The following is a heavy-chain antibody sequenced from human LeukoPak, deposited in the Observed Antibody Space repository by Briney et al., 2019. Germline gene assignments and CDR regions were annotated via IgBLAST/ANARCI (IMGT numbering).Heavy chain of an antibody. V-gene: IGHV4-59*08. J-gene: IGHJ4*02. CDR1: GGSISSYY. CDR3: ARNGGYNYGYEVDH. Sequence: PSETLSLTCTVSGGSISSYYWSWVRQPPGKGLEWMGDIYYNGGTNYNPSLKSRVTISVATSKNQFSLKLSSVTAADTAVYYCARNGGYNYGYEVDHWGQGTLVTVSS. D-gene: IGHD5-18*01. CDR2: IYYNGGT.